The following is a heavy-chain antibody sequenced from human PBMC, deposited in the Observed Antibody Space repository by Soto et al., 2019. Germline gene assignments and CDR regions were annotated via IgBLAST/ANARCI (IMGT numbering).Heavy chain of an antibody. CDR2: IYYSGST. V-gene: IGHV4-59*08. D-gene: IGHD3-3*01. Sequence: SETLSLTCTVSGGSISSYYWSWIRQPPGKGLEWIGYIYYSGSTNYNPSFKSRVMISVDTSKNQFSLKLSSVTAADTAVYYCAGPTLPGYDFWSGPGAFDIWGQGTMVTVSS. J-gene: IGHJ3*02. CDR1: GGSISSYY. CDR3: AGPTLPGYDFWSGPGAFDI.